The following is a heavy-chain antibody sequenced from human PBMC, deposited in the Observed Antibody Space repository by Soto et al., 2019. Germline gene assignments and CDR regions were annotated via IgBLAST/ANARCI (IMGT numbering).Heavy chain of an antibody. CDR1: GGSFSGYY. CDR2: INHSGST. J-gene: IGHJ4*02. CDR3: ARGSPSGDYHY. V-gene: IGHV4-34*01. D-gene: IGHD4-17*01. Sequence: TLSLTCAVYGGSFSGYYWSWIRQPPGKGLEWIGEINHSGSTNYNPSLKSRVTISVDTSKNQFSLKLSSVTAADTAVYYCARGSPSGDYHYWGQGTLVTVSS.